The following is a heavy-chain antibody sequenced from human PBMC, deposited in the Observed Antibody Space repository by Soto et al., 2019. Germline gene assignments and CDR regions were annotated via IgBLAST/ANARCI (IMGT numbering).Heavy chain of an antibody. CDR2: IWYDGSNK. CDR1: GFTFSFYG. CDR3: AREAYGSGRRGWFDP. D-gene: IGHD3-10*01. Sequence: QVQLVESGGGVVQPGRSLRLSCAASGFTFSFYGMHWVRQAPGKGLEWVAVIWYDGSNKYYADSVKGRFTISRDNSKNMLFLQMNSLRAEDTAVYYCAREAYGSGRRGWFDPWGQGTLVTVSS. V-gene: IGHV3-33*01. J-gene: IGHJ5*02.